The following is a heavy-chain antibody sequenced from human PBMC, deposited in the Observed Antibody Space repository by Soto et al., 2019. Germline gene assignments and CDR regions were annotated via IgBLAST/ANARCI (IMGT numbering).Heavy chain of an antibody. J-gene: IGHJ4*02. CDR1: GYTFTSYD. Sequence: VKVSCKASGYTFTSYDMHWVRQDPGQGLEWMGIINPSGGSTSYAQKFQGRVTMTRDTSTSTVYMELSSLRSEDTAVYYCARGGAWYVDGVGDHKSNDYWGQGTLVTVSS. D-gene: IGHD2-15*01. CDR3: ARGGAWYVDGVGDHKSNDY. V-gene: IGHV1-46*01. CDR2: INPSGGST.